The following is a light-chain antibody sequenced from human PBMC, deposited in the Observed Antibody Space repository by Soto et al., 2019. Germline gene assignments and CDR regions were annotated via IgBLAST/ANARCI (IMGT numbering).Light chain of an antibody. Sequence: IQMTQSRSSLSESVGDRVTITCRASQSIDRYLNWYRQKPGKAPKLLIYAASNLQSGVPSRFSGSGSGTDFTLTIRSLQPEDFATYYCQQSGTFGQGTKVDIK. J-gene: IGKJ1*01. CDR2: AAS. CDR3: QQSGT. CDR1: QSIDRY. V-gene: IGKV1-39*01.